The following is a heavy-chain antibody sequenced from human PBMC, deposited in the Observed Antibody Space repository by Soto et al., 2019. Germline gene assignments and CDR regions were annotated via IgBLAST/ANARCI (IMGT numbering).Heavy chain of an antibody. D-gene: IGHD4-17*01. CDR3: ARQYGDYVRGAFDF. CDR2: IYYSGST. Sequence: QVQLQESGPGLVKPSETLSLTCTVSGGSISSYYWSWIRQPPGKGLEWIGYIYYSGSTNYNPSIKSRITISADTSKNQFSLKLSSVTAADTAVYYCARQYGDYVRGAFDFWGQGTMVTVSS. J-gene: IGHJ3*01. V-gene: IGHV4-59*01. CDR1: GGSISSYY.